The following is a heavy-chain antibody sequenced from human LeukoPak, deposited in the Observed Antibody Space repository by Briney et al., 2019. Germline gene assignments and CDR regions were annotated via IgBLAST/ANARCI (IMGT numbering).Heavy chain of an antibody. J-gene: IGHJ4*02. CDR1: GFTFSSYG. CDR2: IRFDESDK. CDR3: AKRDCSSTICYAIDY. D-gene: IGHD2-2*01. Sequence: GGSLRLSCAASGFTFSSYGMHWVRQAPGKGLEWVAFIRFDESDKYYADSVRGRFAISRDNSKNTLYLQMNSLRPEDTAVYYCAKRDCSSTICYAIDYWGQGTLVTVSS. V-gene: IGHV3-30*02.